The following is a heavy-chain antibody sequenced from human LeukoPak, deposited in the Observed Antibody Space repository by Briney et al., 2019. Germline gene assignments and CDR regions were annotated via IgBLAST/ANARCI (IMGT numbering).Heavy chain of an antibody. V-gene: IGHV4-34*01. Sequence: SETLSLTRSVYGGSFSGYYWSWIRQPPGKGLEWIGEINHSGSTNYNPSLKSRVTISVDTSKNQFSLKLSSVTAADTAVCYCARGLYRRVGPLGGRNAALGGHGDLSEDAFDIWGQGTMVTVSS. CDR1: GGSFSGYY. CDR2: INHSGST. CDR3: ARGLYRRVGPLGGRNAALGGHGDLSEDAFDI. J-gene: IGHJ3*02. D-gene: IGHD4-17*01.